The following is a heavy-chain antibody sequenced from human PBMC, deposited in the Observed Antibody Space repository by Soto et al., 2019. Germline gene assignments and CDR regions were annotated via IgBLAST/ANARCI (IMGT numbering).Heavy chain of an antibody. CDR1: GFSFSSFA. CDR2: IGGSGIIT. CDR3: AKDPNGDYVGAFDS. V-gene: IGHV3-23*01. Sequence: EVQLLESGGGLVQPGGSLRLSCRASGFSFSSFAMTWVRQAPGKGLEWVSSIGGSGIITYYTDSVQGRFTISRDNSGNTLFLHMNSLRADDTAVYYCAKDPNGDYVGAFDSWGQGTLVTVSS. J-gene: IGHJ4*02. D-gene: IGHD4-17*01.